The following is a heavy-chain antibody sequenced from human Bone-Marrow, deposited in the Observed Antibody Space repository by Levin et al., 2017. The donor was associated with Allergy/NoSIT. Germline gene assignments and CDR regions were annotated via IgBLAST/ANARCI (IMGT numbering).Heavy chain of an antibody. V-gene: IGHV1-8*01. Sequence: ASVKVSCKASGYTFISYGVSWVRQATGQGLEWMGWMNPHISNLGYAQKFQGRVTMTRNTSISTAYMELFSLKSDDTAVYYCARGRPQYCSGGTCGNYYFDYWGQGTLVTVSS. CDR2: MNPHISNL. CDR3: ARGRPQYCSGGTCGNYYFDY. J-gene: IGHJ4*02. CDR1: GYTFISYG. D-gene: IGHD2-15*01.